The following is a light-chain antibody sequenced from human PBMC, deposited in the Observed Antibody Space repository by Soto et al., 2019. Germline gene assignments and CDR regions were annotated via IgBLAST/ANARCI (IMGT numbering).Light chain of an antibody. CDR3: QQYGHSLSLT. Sequence: DIFLTQSPDSLSVSLGERATINCKSSQSVLSSSNNKNYLAWYQQQPGQAPRLLIYGTSNRATGIPDRFSGSGSGTDFSLTISRLEPEDFALYYCQQYGHSLSLTFGQGTRLEIK. V-gene: IGKV4-1*01. J-gene: IGKJ5*01. CDR2: GTS. CDR1: QSVLSSSNNKNY.